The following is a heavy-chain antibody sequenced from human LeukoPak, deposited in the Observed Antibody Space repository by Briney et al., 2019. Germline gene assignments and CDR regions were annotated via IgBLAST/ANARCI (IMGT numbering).Heavy chain of an antibody. J-gene: IGHJ6*02. Sequence: GGSLRLSCAASGFTFSSYAMSWVRQAPGKGLEWVSAISGSGGSIYYADSVKGRFTISRDNSKNTLYLQMNSLRAEDTAVYYCARDSTYYYDSSGYYPSGYGMDVWGQGTTVTVSS. CDR1: GFTFSSYA. CDR3: ARDSTYYYDSSGYYPSGYGMDV. V-gene: IGHV3-23*01. CDR2: ISGSGGSI. D-gene: IGHD3-22*01.